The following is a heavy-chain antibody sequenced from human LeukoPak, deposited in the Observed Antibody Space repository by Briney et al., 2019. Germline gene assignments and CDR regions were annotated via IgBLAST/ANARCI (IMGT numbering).Heavy chain of an antibody. CDR2: IYYSGST. Sequence: SETLSLTCTVSGGSISSSSYYWGWIRQPPGKGLEWIGSIYYSGSTYYNPSLKSRVTISVDTSKNQFSLKLSSVTAADTAVYYCARERAVVLRVLGSIVPTATNDYWGQGTLVTVSS. CDR1: GGSISSSSYY. CDR3: ARERAVVLRVLGSIVPTATNDY. D-gene: IGHD2/OR15-2a*01. V-gene: IGHV4-39*07. J-gene: IGHJ4*02.